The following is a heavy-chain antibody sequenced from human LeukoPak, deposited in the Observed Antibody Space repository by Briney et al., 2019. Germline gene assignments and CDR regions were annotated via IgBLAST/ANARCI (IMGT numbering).Heavy chain of an antibody. CDR1: GYSFSGGYY. CDR3: AIGPGYGSGWYLY. V-gene: IGHV4-38-2*01. J-gene: IGHJ4*02. Sequence: PSETLSLTCAVSGYSFSGGYYWGWIRQPPGKGLEWIGSIYHSGSTYYNPSLKSRVTISVGTSKNQFSLKLSSVTAADTAVYHCAIGPGYGSGWYLYWCQGTLVTVSS. D-gene: IGHD6-19*01. CDR2: IYHSGST.